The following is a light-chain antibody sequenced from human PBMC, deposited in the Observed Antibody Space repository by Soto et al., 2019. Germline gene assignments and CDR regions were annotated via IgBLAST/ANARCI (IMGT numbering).Light chain of an antibody. CDR3: LQYGGSLWT. CDR2: DAS. J-gene: IGKJ1*01. CDR1: QSVANS. V-gene: IGKV3-20*01. Sequence: EIVLTQSPGTLSLSPGEGATLSCRASQSVANSLAWFQQKPGQAPRRLIYDASSRATGIPDRFSGSGSGTDFTLTISRLESEDFAVYYCLQYGGSLWTFGQGTKVEIK.